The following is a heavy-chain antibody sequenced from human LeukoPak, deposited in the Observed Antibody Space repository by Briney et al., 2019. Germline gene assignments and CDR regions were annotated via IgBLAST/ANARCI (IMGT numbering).Heavy chain of an antibody. Sequence: ASVRVSCKASGYTFTNYGISWVRQAPGQGLEWMGWISAYNGNTNYAQKLQGRVTMTTDTSTSTAYMELRSLRSDGTAVYYCARTYNWNYVSQIPFDYWGQGTLVTVSS. J-gene: IGHJ4*02. V-gene: IGHV1-18*01. D-gene: IGHD1-7*01. CDR2: ISAYNGNT. CDR1: GYTFTNYG. CDR3: ARTYNWNYVSQIPFDY.